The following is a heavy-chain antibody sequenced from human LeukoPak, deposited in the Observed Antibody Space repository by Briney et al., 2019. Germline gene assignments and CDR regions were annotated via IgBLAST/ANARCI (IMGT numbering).Heavy chain of an antibody. CDR1: DYNFSNYG. J-gene: IGHJ4*02. V-gene: IGHV1-18*01. CDR3: ARERLGYCSGGSCLNFEY. D-gene: IGHD2-15*01. CDR2: ISAYNGNT. Sequence: ASVNVSCKSYDYNFSNYGISWVRQAPGQGLEWMGWISAYNGNTYYAQKLQGRVTMTTDTSTSTGYMELRSLTSDDTAVYYCARERLGYCSGGSCLNFEYWGQGTLVTVSS.